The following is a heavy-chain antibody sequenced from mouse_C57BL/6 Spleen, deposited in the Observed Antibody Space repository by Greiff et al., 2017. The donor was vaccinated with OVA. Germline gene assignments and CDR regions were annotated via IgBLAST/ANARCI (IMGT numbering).Heavy chain of an antibody. Sequence: QVQLKESGPELVKPGASVKISCKASGYAFSSSWMNWVKQRPGKGLEWIGRIYPGDGDTNYNGKFKGKATLTADKSSSTAYMQLSSLTSEDSAVYFCARREDAGYVGAMDYWGQGTSVTVSS. J-gene: IGHJ4*01. CDR2: IYPGDGDT. CDR3: ARREDAGYVGAMDY. V-gene: IGHV1-82*01. D-gene: IGHD2-3*01. CDR1: GYAFSSSW.